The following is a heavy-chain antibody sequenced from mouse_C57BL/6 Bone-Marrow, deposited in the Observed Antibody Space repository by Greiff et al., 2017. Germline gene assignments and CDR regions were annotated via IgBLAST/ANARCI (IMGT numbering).Heavy chain of an antibody. V-gene: IGHV1-54*01. CDR2: IDPGNGGT. D-gene: IGHD3-1*01. Sequence: VQLQQSGAELVMPGASVKLSCKASGYTFTSYLMHWVKQRPGQGLEWIGEIDPGNGGTNYNEKFKGKATLTADKSSSTAYMQLSSLTSEDSAVYFCAREGDLCDFGDWGQGTTLT. CDR1: GYTFTSYL. J-gene: IGHJ2*01. CDR3: AREGDLCDFGD.